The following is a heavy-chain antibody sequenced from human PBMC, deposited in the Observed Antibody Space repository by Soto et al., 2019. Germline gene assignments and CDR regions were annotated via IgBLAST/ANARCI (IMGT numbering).Heavy chain of an antibody. CDR2: IYYSGTA. D-gene: IGHD4-17*01. CDR1: GDSIFGSGFH. CDR3: ATRSGDYVGWFDP. Sequence: SETLSLTCTVSGDSIFGSGFHWARIRQPPGKGLEWIGSIYYSGTANYSPSLKSRLAIDVDTSKNQFSLRLSSVTAADTAVYYCATRSGDYVGWFDPWGQGTRVTVSS. V-gene: IGHV4-39*01. J-gene: IGHJ5*02.